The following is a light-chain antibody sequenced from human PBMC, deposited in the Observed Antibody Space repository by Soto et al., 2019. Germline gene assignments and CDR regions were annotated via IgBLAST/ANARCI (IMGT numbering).Light chain of an antibody. CDR2: SAS. CDR3: HLYESSSRFT. CDR1: QNVNSRF. J-gene: IGKJ3*01. Sequence: EVVLSQSPGTLSLSPGDRATFSCRASQNVNSRFLGWYQQRPGQAPSLLVYSASRRVTGVPDRFSGAGSGTDFTLTISRLEPEDFAVYFCHLYESSSRFTFGPGTRVDFK. V-gene: IGKV3-20*01.